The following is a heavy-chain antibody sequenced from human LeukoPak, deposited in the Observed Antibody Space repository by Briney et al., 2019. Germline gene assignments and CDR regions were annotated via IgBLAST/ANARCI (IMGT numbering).Heavy chain of an antibody. J-gene: IGHJ4*02. CDR1: GGSFSGYY. Sequence: PSETLSLTCAVYGGSFSGYYWSWIRQPPGKGLEWICEINHSGSTNYNPSLKSRFTISVDTSKNQFSLKLSSVTAADTAVYYCVNLSSSWYIAYWGQGTLVTVSS. CDR3: VNLSSSWYIAY. D-gene: IGHD6-13*01. CDR2: INHSGST. V-gene: IGHV4-34*01.